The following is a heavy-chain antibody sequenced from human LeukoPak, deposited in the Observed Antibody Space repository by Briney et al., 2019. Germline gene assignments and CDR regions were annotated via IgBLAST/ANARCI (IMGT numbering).Heavy chain of an antibody. CDR3: ARNSVGY. Sequence: GGSLKLSCAASGLIFSDYWMSWVRQAPGKGLEWVAHIKQDGSEKYYVDSVKGRFTISRDNAKNSLYLQMNSLRAEDTAVYYCARNSVGYWGQGTLVTVSS. J-gene: IGHJ4*02. D-gene: IGHD2/OR15-2a*01. CDR1: GLIFSDYW. V-gene: IGHV3-7*01. CDR2: IKQDGSEK.